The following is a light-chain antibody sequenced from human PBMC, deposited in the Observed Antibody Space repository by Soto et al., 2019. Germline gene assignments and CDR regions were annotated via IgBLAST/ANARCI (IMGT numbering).Light chain of an antibody. CDR3: LQDYNYPYT. CDR2: TAS. V-gene: IGKV1-6*01. J-gene: IGKJ2*01. CDR1: QGIRND. Sequence: AIQMTHSPSSLSASVGDRVTITFRASQGIRNDLGWFQQKPGKAPKLLIYTASTLQSGVPSRFSGSGSGTDFTLTISSLQPEDFATYYCLQDYNYPYTFGQGTKVDIK.